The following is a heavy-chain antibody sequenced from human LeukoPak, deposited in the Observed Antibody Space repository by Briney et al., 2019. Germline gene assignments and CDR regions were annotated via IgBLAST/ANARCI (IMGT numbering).Heavy chain of an antibody. CDR2: INPNSGGT. Sequence: ASVKVSCKASGYTFTGYYMHWVRQAPGQGLEWMGWINPNSGGTNYAQKFQGWVTMTRDTSISTAYMELSRLRSDDTAVYYCARGRTIYGSGTRDFDYWGQGTLLIVSS. CDR1: GYTFTGYY. J-gene: IGHJ4*02. CDR3: ARGRTIYGSGTRDFDY. V-gene: IGHV1-2*04. D-gene: IGHD3-10*01.